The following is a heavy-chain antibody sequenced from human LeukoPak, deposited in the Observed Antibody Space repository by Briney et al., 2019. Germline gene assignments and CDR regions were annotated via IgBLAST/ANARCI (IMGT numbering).Heavy chain of an antibody. J-gene: IGHJ4*02. V-gene: IGHV4-34*01. CDR1: GGSFSPYY. CDR3: ARGGFYCGGDCYVDY. Sequence: SETLSLTCAVYGGSFSPYYWSWMRQPPGKGLEWIGEINHSGSTNYNPSLKSRVTISVDTSKNQFSLRLSSVTAADTAVYYCARGGFYCGGDCYVDYWGQGTLVTVSS. CDR2: INHSGST. D-gene: IGHD2-21*02.